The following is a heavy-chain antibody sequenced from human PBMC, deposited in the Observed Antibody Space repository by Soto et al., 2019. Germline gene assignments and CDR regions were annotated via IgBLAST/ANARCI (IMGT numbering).Heavy chain of an antibody. J-gene: IGHJ4*02. CDR2: IIADGGRA. V-gene: IGHV3-23*01. D-gene: IGHD6-19*01. Sequence: GGSLRLSCSASGFTFSGHAMGWVPQAPGKGLEWVSAIIADGGRAYYAESVKGRFTMSRDNSKNTLSLQMNTLRAEDTAVYYCAKDKMEQWLVGGYFDNWGPGTQVTVSS. CDR3: AKDKMEQWLVGGYFDN. CDR1: GFTFSGHA.